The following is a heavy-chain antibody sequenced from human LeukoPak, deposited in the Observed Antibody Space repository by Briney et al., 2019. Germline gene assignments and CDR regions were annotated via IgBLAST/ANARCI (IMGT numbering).Heavy chain of an antibody. J-gene: IGHJ4*02. V-gene: IGHV3-23*01. CDR1: GFTFSSYA. D-gene: IGHD6-13*01. CDR3: AKDPGYSSSWYRDPSY. CDR2: ISGSGGST. Sequence: GGSLRLSCAASGFTFSSYAMSWVRQAPGKGLEWVSAISGSGGSTYYADSVKGRFTISRDNSKNTLYLQMNSLRAEDTAVYYCAKDPGYSSSWYRDPSYWGQGTLVTVSS.